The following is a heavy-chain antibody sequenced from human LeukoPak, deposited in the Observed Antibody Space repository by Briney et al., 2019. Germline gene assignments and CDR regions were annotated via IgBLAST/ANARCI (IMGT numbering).Heavy chain of an antibody. J-gene: IGHJ4*02. CDR1: EFTFSTYA. D-gene: IGHD3-10*01. CDR3: AKASGSGTYYKSPFDY. CDR2: ISGSGGST. V-gene: IGHV3-23*01. Sequence: GGSLRLSCAASEFTFSTYAMSWVRQAPGNGLEWVSAISGSGGSTYYADSVKGRFTISRDNSKNTLYLQMNSLRAEDTAVYYCAKASGSGTYYKSPFDYWGQGTLVTVSS.